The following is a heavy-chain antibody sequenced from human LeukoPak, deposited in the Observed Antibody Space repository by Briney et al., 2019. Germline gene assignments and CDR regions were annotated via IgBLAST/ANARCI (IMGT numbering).Heavy chain of an antibody. CDR2: INHSGST. CDR3: ARGLVRYYGSGSLVGYYYYYMDV. J-gene: IGHJ6*03. CDR1: GFTFDDYA. Sequence: GSLRLSCAASGFTFDDYAMHWVRQAPGKGLEWIGEINHSGSTNYNPSLKSRVTISVDTSKNQFSLKLSSVTAADTAVYYCARGLVRYYGSGSLVGYYYYYMDVWGKGTTVTVS. D-gene: IGHD3-10*01. V-gene: IGHV4-34*01.